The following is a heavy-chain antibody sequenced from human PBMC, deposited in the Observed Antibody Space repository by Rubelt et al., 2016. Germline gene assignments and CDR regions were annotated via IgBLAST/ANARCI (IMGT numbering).Heavy chain of an antibody. V-gene: IGHV1-8*02. J-gene: IGHJ3*02. CDR3: VSGAI. CDR1: GYTFTGHN. CDR2: MTPNSGNT. Sequence: QVQLVQSGAEVKKPGASVKVSCKASGYTFTGHNIQWVRQAPGQRLEWMGYMTPNSGNTGYAQKFRAGVTLTRTTSISTAYMELSSLRSEDTAVYYCVSGAIWGQGTLVTVSS.